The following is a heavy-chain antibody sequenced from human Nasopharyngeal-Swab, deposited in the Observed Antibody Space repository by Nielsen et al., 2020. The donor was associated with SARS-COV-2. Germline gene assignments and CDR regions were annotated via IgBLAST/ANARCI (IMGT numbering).Heavy chain of an antibody. CDR2: IYSGGST. J-gene: IGHJ4*02. CDR3: ARDKGGNSPPYYFDY. Sequence: WIRQPPGKRLEWVSVIYSGGSTYYADSVKGRFTISRDNSKNTLYLQMNSLRAEDTAVYYCARDKGGNSPPYYFDYWGQGTLVTVSS. V-gene: IGHV3-53*01. D-gene: IGHD4-23*01.